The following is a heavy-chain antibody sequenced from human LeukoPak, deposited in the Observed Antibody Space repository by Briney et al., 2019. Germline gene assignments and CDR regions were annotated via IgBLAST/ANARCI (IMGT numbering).Heavy chain of an antibody. CDR1: GGSISSYY. CDR2: IYYSGST. Sequence: SETLSLTCTISGGSISSYYWSWIRQPPGKGLEWIGYIYYSGSTNYNPSLKSRVTISVDTSKNQFSLKLSSVTAADTAVYYCARVTYYYDSSGFDYWGQGTLVTVSS. D-gene: IGHD3-22*01. CDR3: ARVTYYYDSSGFDY. V-gene: IGHV4-59*01. J-gene: IGHJ4*02.